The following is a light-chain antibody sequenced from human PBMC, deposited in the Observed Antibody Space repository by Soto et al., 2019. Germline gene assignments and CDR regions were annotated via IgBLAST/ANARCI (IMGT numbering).Light chain of an antibody. J-gene: IGLJ1*01. CDR2: SNI. Sequence: QSVLTQPPSVSVAPGQRVTVSCIGSSSNIWAEYDVHWYQQLPGTAPKLLIYSNINRPSGVPDRFSGSKSGASAALAITGRQAEDEADYYCQSYDSSLGVVFGTGTQVTVL. CDR1: SSNIWAEYD. V-gene: IGLV1-40*01. CDR3: QSYDSSLGVV.